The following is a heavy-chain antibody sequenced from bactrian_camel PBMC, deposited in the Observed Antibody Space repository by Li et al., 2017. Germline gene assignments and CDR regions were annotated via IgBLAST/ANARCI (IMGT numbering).Heavy chain of an antibody. J-gene: IGHJ4*01. CDR1: EYALTSTSC. D-gene: IGHD8*01. Sequence: VQLVESGGGSVQAGGSLTLSCLVSEYALTSTSCAGWFHQAPGKEREGVAFFATVRRVTYYPDRVKGRFAVSTDNARKFLYLQLNDLKPEDTAVYYCAASFTACVARAHYVERYAYWGQGTQVTVS. V-gene: IGHV3S1*01. CDR2: FATVRRVT. CDR3: AASFTACVARAHYVERYAY.